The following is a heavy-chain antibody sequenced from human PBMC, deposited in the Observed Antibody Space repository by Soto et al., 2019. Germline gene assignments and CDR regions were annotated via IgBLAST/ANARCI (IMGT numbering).Heavy chain of an antibody. CDR3: ARDLYCSR. CDR2: IYSTGRT. Sequence: EVQLVESGGGLVQPGGSLRLSCAASGFTVSSVSMSWVRQAPGKGLEWVSVIYSTGRTYYADSVKGRFNISRDDHRNMVYLQMNIVRGDDTAVYYCARDLYCSRWGQGTLVTVSS. D-gene: IGHD2-15*01. J-gene: IGHJ4*02. V-gene: IGHV3-66*01. CDR1: GFTVSSVS.